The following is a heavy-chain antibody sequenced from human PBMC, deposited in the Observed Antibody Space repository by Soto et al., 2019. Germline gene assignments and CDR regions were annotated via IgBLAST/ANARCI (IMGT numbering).Heavy chain of an antibody. V-gene: IGHV3-74*02. CDR2: MNSDATTS. J-gene: IGHJ4*02. CDR1: GFSFSSYW. CDR3: AIGVVGGVTVS. Sequence: EVQLVESGGGLVEPGGSLRLSCSASGFSFSSYWMHWVRQAPGKGLVWVSRMNSDATTSNYADFVQGRFTISRDNVQGALTLQTAGLRVEDTAVYYCAIGVVGGVTVSWGQGALGAVSS. D-gene: IGHD1-26*01.